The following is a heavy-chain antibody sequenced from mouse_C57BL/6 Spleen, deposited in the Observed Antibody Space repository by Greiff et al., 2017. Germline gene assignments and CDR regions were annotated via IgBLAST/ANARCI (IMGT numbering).Heavy chain of an antibody. Sequence: VQLQQSGPGLVKPSQTVFLTCTVTGISITTGNYRWSWIRQFPGNKLEWIGYIYYSGTITYNPSLTSRTTITRDTPKNQFFLEMNSLTAEDTATYYCAREKDYGDYFDYWGQGTTLTVSS. CDR3: AREKDYGDYFDY. CDR2: IYYSGTI. V-gene: IGHV3-5*01. CDR1: GISITTGNYR. J-gene: IGHJ2*01. D-gene: IGHD2-4*01.